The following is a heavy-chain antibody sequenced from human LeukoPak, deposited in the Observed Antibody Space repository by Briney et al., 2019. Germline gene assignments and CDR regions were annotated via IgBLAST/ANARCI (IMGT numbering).Heavy chain of an antibody. CDR3: ARHSDFSSAEGGAFDI. CDR1: GYSFTSYW. CDR2: IYTGDPDT. J-gene: IGHJ3*02. D-gene: IGHD3-22*01. Sequence: GEFLKISCKGSGYSFTSYWIGWVRQRPGKGLGGMGIIYTGDPDTIYSASFQGQITISADKSLGTVYLERNSLKAPDPGMYYCARHSDFSSAEGGAFDIWGQGTMVTVSS. V-gene: IGHV5-51*01.